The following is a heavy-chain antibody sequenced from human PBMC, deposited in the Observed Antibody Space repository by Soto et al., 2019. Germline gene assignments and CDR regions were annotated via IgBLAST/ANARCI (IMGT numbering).Heavy chain of an antibody. CDR2: IKQDGSEK. J-gene: IGHJ5*02. CDR3: ARRATVVIPWFAP. V-gene: IGHV3-7*03. D-gene: IGHD4-17*01. Sequence: EVQLVESGGGLVQPGGSLRLSCAASGFTFSSYWMSWVRQAPGKGLEWVANIKQDGSEKYYVDSVKGRFTISRDNAKNSLYLQMNSLRAEDTAVYYCARRATVVIPWFAPWGQGTLVTVSS. CDR1: GFTFSSYW.